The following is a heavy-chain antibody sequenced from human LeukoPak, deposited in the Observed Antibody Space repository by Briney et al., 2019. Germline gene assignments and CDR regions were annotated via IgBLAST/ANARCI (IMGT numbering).Heavy chain of an antibody. V-gene: IGHV4-59*12. Sequence: SETLSLTCTVSGGSISSYYWSWIRQPPGKGLEWIGYIHYSGSTNYNPSLKSRVTISVDTSKNQFSLKLSSVTAADTAVYYCARAGLRLGEVTFDYWGQGTLVTVSS. CDR2: IHYSGST. CDR1: GGSISSYY. J-gene: IGHJ4*02. CDR3: ARAGLRLGEVTFDY. D-gene: IGHD3-16*01.